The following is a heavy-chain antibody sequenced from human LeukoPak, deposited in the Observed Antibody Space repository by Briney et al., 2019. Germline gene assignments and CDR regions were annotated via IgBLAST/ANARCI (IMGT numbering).Heavy chain of an antibody. D-gene: IGHD1-1*01. V-gene: IGHV3-9*01. Sequence: QPGGSLRLSCAASGFTFDDYAMHWVRQAPGKGLEWVSGISWNSGSIGYADSVKGRFTISRDNAKNSLYLQMNSLRAEDTALYYCAKDLTDELNEDAFDIWGQGTMVTVSS. CDR3: AKDLTDELNEDAFDI. CDR1: GFTFDDYA. CDR2: ISWNSGSI. J-gene: IGHJ3*02.